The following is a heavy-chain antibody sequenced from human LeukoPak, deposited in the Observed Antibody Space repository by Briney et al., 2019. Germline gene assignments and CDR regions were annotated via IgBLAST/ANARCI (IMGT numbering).Heavy chain of an antibody. V-gene: IGHV3-74*01. D-gene: IGHD4-23*01. Sequence: GGSLRLSCAASGFIFSSYWMHWVRQAPGKGLVWVSHINSDGSSTTYADSVKGRFTISRDNAKNTLYLQMNTLRVEDTAVYYCANYGGNSPYWGQGTLVTVSS. CDR2: INSDGSST. CDR1: GFIFSSYW. CDR3: ANYGGNSPY. J-gene: IGHJ4*02.